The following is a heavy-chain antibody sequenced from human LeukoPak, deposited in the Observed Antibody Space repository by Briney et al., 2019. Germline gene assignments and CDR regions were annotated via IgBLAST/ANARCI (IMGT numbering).Heavy chain of an antibody. J-gene: IGHJ4*02. CDR3: ASDPPGTYSSSSGDY. CDR1: GFTFSSYS. D-gene: IGHD6-6*01. Sequence: GGSLRLSCAASGFTFSSYSMNWVRQAPGKGLEWVSSISSSSSYIYYADSVKGRFTISRDNAKNSLYLQMNSLRAEDTAVYYCASDPPGTYSSSSGDYWGQGTLVTVSS. V-gene: IGHV3-21*01. CDR2: ISSSSSYI.